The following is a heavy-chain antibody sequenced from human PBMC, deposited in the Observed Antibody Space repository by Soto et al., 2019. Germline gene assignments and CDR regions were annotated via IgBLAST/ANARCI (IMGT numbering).Heavy chain of an antibody. J-gene: IGHJ3*01. D-gene: IGHD5-12*01. CDR1: GGSFSGYY. V-gene: IGHV4-34*01. CDR3: ARGLVATIYDAFDF. Sequence: SETLSLTCAVYGGSFSGYYWSWIRQLPGKGLEWIGEINHSGSTNYNPSLKSQVTISVDTSKNQFSLNLGSVTVADTAVYDCARGLVATIYDAFDFWGQGTMVTVSS. CDR2: INHSGST.